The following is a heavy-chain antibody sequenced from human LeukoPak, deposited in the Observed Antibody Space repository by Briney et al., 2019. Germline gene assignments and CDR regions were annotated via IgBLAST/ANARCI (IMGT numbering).Heavy chain of an antibody. J-gene: IGHJ3*02. CDR1: GFTFSSYS. V-gene: IGHV3-21*01. Sequence: AGSLRLSCAASGFTFSSYSMNWVRQAPGKGLEWVSSISSGSTYIYYADSVKGRFTISRDNTKNSLYLQMNSLRAEDTAVYYCTREGVDVFDIWGQGTMVTV. D-gene: IGHD3-10*01. CDR3: TREGVDVFDI. CDR2: ISSGSTYI.